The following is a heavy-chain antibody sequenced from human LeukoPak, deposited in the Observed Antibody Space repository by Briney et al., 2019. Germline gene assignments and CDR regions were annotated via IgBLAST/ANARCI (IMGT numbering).Heavy chain of an antibody. V-gene: IGHV1-69*05. CDR2: NIPIFATT. D-gene: IGHD3-10*01. CDR3: ARDNSGEAFDI. Sequence: ASVKVSCKPSGGTFSSYAINWVRQAPGQGLEWMGGNIPIFATTNYPQKFQGRVTITTDESTSTAYMELSSLRSEDTAVYYCARDNSGEAFDIWGQGTMVTVSS. CDR1: GGTFSSYA. J-gene: IGHJ3*02.